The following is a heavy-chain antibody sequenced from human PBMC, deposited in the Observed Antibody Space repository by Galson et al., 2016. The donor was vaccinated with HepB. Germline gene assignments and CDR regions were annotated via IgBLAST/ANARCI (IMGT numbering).Heavy chain of an antibody. V-gene: IGHV3-21*01. CDR1: XXXFSTYX. CDR3: ARARIAALXSGAFDX. Sequence: RLXXAASXXXFSTYXXNWVRXAPGKGLEWVSSIKNSNXDXXYEDSVKXRFTXXRDKXXNSLYLXXDSLTXEXXAMYYCARARIAALXSGAFDXWGQGTMVTVSS. D-gene: IGHD6-13*01. CDR2: IKNSNXDX. J-gene: IGHJ3*01.